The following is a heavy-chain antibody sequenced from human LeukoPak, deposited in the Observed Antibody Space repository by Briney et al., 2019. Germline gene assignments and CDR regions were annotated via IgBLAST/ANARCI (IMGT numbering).Heavy chain of an antibody. V-gene: IGHV1-2*02. D-gene: IGHD3-10*01. CDR2: INPNSGGT. Sequence: GASVKVSCKASGYTFTDYYIHWVRQAPGQGLEWMGWINPNSGGTNYAQKFQGGVTMTRDTSISTAYMELSRLRSDDTAVYYCARDGGNTYYYGSGSYLGYWGQGTLVTVSS. J-gene: IGHJ4*02. CDR3: ARDGGNTYYYGSGSYLGY. CDR1: GYTFTDYY.